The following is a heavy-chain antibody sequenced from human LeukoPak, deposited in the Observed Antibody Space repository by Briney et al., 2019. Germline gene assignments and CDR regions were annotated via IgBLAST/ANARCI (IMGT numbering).Heavy chain of an antibody. V-gene: IGHV4-59*01. J-gene: IGHJ5*02. CDR2: IYYSGST. CDR3: ARVRGYCSSTSCYGFDP. Sequence: SETLSLTSTVSGGSISSYYWSWIRQPPGKGLEWIGYIYYSGSTNYNPSLKSRVTISVVTSKNQYSLKLSSVTAADTAVYYCARVRGYCSSTSCYGFDPWGQGTLVTVSS. CDR1: GGSISSYY. D-gene: IGHD2-2*01.